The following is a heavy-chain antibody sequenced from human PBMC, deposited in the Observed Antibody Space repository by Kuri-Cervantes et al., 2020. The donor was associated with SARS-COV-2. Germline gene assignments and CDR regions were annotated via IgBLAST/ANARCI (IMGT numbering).Heavy chain of an antibody. D-gene: IGHD6-6*01. V-gene: IGHV4-39*07. Sequence: ESLKISCTVSGGSISSGSYYWSWIRQPPGKGLEWIGSIYYSGSTNYNPSLKSRVTISVDKSKNQFSLKLSSVTAADTAVYYCARSMEYSSSSAHFDYWGQGTLVTVSS. J-gene: IGHJ4*02. CDR2: IYYSGST. CDR1: GGSISSGSYY. CDR3: ARSMEYSSSSAHFDY.